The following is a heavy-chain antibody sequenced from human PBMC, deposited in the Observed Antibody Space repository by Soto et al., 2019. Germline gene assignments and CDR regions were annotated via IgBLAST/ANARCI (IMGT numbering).Heavy chain of an antibody. J-gene: IGHJ3*02. Sequence: SETLSLTCAVYGGSFSGYYWSWIRQPPGKGLEWIGEINHSGSTNYNPSLKSRVTISVDTSKNQFSLKLSSVTAADTAVYYCARVRAMVRDVQHKDAFDIWGQGTMVTVSS. V-gene: IGHV4-34*01. CDR1: GGSFSGYY. CDR3: ARVRAMVRDVQHKDAFDI. D-gene: IGHD3-10*01. CDR2: INHSGST.